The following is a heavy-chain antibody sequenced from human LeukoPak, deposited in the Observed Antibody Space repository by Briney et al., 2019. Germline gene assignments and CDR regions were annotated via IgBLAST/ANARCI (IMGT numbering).Heavy chain of an antibody. CDR2: INPSGGST. CDR3: ARADILTGYCFDY. Sequence: VSVKVSCKASGYTFTSYYMHWVRQAPGQGLEWMGTINPSGGSTSYAQKFQGRVTMTRDTSTSTVCMELSSLRSEDTAVYYCARADILTGYCFDYWGQGTLVTVSS. D-gene: IGHD3-9*01. V-gene: IGHV1-46*01. CDR1: GYTFTSYY. J-gene: IGHJ4*02.